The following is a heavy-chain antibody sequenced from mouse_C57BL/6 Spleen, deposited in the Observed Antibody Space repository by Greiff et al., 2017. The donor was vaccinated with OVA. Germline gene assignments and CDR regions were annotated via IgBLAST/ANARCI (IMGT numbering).Heavy chain of an antibody. Sequence: VQLQQSGAELVRPGASVKLSCTASGFNITDDYMHWVKQRPAQGLEWIGWIDPENGDTEYASKFQGKATITADTSSHTAYLQLSSLTSEDTAVYYCTTRSPFAYWGQGTLVTVSA. CDR2: IDPENGDT. CDR1: GFNITDDY. CDR3: TTRSPFAY. V-gene: IGHV14-4*01. J-gene: IGHJ3*01.